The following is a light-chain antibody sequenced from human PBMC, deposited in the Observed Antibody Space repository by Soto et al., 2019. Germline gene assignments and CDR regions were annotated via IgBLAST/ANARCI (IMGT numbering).Light chain of an antibody. J-gene: IGKJ1*01. CDR3: QQYNSYSPWT. V-gene: IGKV1-5*01. CDR2: DAS. Sequence: DIPMTQSPSTLSASVGDRVTITCRASQSISSWLAWYQQKPGKAPKLLIYDASSLESGVPSRFSGSGSGTAFTLTISSLQPYDFATYYCQQYNSYSPWTFGQGTKVEIK. CDR1: QSISSW.